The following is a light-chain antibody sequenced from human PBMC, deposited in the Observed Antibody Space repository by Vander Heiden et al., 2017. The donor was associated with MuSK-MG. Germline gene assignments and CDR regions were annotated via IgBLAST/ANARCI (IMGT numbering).Light chain of an antibody. CDR3: QQYNSLST. Sequence: DFQMTQSPSTLSASVGDRVTITGRASQNIVEWLAWYQQKPVKAPKLLIYDVSRGKSGGPLRFSGNGVETEFTLTSSSRQNDDFASYYGQQYNSLSTFGQGTKVEIK. V-gene: IGKV1-5*01. CDR2: DVS. J-gene: IGKJ1*01. CDR1: QNIVEW.